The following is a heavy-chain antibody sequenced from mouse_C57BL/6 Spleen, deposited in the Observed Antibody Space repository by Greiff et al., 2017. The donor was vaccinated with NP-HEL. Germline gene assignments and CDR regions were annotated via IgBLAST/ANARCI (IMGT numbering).Heavy chain of an antibody. J-gene: IGHJ3*01. Sequence: QVHVKQPGAELVRPGSSVKLSCKASGYTFTSYWMHWVKQRPIQGLEWIGNIDPSDSETHYNQKFKDKATLTVDKSSSTAYMQLSGLTSEDSAVYYCARDSPFAYWGQGTLVTVSA. V-gene: IGHV1-52*01. CDR3: ARDSPFAY. CDR1: GYTFTSYW. CDR2: IDPSDSET.